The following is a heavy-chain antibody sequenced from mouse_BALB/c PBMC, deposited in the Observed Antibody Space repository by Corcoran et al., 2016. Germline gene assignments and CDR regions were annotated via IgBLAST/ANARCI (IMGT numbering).Heavy chain of an antibody. CDR1: GFTFSEFS. V-gene: IGHV5-17*01. D-gene: IGHD1-3*01. CDR2: ISSGSSTI. CDR3: ASSVYSFQSGGSRGY. J-gene: IGHJ4*01. Sequence: EVNLVESGGGLVPPGGPLRLSCAASGFTFSEFSMNWVRQAPGKGLEWISYISSGSSTIHYVDSVKGRFTIARDNAKNSVFLQMGSLREDDTAMYYCASSVYSFQSGGSRGYWGLGTLVTVSS.